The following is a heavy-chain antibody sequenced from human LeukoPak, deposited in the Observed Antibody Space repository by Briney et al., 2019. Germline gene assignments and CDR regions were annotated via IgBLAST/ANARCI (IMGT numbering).Heavy chain of an antibody. V-gene: IGHV4-4*07. CDR1: CGSISSYY. D-gene: IGHD2-21*02. CDR3: ARQGVATAIDY. Sequence: KSSETLSLTCTVSCGSISSYYWSCIRQPAGKGLEWIGRISASGNTNYNPSLRSRVTMSVDTSKNLFALKLSSVTAADTAVYYCARQGVATAIDYWGRGTLVTVSS. J-gene: IGHJ4*02. CDR2: ISASGNT.